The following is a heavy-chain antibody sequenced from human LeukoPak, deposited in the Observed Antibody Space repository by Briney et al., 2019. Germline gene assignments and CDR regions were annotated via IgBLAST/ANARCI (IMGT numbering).Heavy chain of an antibody. CDR1: GGSFSGYY. J-gene: IGHJ4*02. V-gene: IGHV4-34*01. D-gene: IGHD4-17*01. Sequence: SETLSLTCAVYGGSFSGYYWSWIREPPGKGLEWIGEINHSGSTNYNPSLKSRVTISVDTSKNQFSLKLSSVPAADTAVYYRARGSTVTLGYWGQGTLATVSS. CDR3: ARGSTVTLGY. CDR2: INHSGST.